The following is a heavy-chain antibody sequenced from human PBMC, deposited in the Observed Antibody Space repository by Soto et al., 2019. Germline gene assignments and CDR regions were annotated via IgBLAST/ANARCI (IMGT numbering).Heavy chain of an antibody. Sequence: WGSLRLSCSASVFTFTRHSMNWVRQVPGRGLEWISYITSGSTTIYYGDSVKGRFTISRDNAKNSVYLQMSSLRDEDTAVYYCARSCSGGGCYRQIDYWGQGTLVTVSS. D-gene: IGHD2-15*01. V-gene: IGHV3-48*02. CDR2: ITSGSTTI. CDR1: VFTFTRHS. CDR3: ARSCSGGGCYRQIDY. J-gene: IGHJ4*02.